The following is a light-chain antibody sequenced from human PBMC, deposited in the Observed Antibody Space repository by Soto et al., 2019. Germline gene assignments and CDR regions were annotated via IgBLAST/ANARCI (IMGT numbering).Light chain of an antibody. CDR3: SSYAGNYNYV. Sequence: QSALTQPPSASGSPGQSVTISCTGTSRDVGGYNFVSWYQHHPGKAPKLMTYEVSKRPSGVPDRFSGSKSGNTASLTVSGLQAEDEADYYCSSYAGNYNYVFGTGTKLTVL. J-gene: IGLJ1*01. CDR2: EVS. V-gene: IGLV2-8*01. CDR1: SRDVGGYNF.